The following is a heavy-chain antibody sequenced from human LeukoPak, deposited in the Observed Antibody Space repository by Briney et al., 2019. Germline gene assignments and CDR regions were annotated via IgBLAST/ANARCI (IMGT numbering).Heavy chain of an antibody. J-gene: IGHJ4*02. V-gene: IGHV4-39*01. Sequence: PSETLSLTCTVSGGSISSSSYYWGWIRQPPGEGLEWIGSIDYSGGTYYNPSLKSRVTISVDTSTNQFSLKLSSVTAADTAVYYCARHGLPPRFDYWGQGTLVTVSS. CDR1: GGSISSSSYY. CDR2: IDYSGGT. CDR3: ARHGLPPRFDY. D-gene: IGHD2-15*01.